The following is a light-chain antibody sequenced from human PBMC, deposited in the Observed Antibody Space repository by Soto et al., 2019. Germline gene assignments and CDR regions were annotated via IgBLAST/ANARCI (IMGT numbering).Light chain of an antibody. CDR2: GAS. CDR3: QQRRNWPPGIT. V-gene: IGKV3-15*01. CDR1: QSVRSN. J-gene: IGKJ5*01. Sequence: EIVMTQSPATLSVSPWERATLSCMASQSVRSNLACYQHKPGQAPRLLIDGASTRATGIPARFSGSGSGTEFTLTISSLQSEDFAVYYCQQRRNWPPGITFGQGTRLEIK.